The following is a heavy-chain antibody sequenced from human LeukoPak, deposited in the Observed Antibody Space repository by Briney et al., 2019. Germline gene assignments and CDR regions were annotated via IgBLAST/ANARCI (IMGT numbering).Heavy chain of an antibody. CDR3: ARGERGYSGYSLDY. V-gene: IGHV4-34*01. CDR2: INHSGST. Sequence: SETLSLTCAVYGGSFSGYYWSWIRQPPGKGLEWIGEINHSGSTNYNPSLKSRVTISVGTSKNQFSLKLSSVTAADTAVYYCARGERGYSGYSLDYWGQGTLVTVSS. J-gene: IGHJ4*02. CDR1: GGSFSGYY. D-gene: IGHD5-12*01.